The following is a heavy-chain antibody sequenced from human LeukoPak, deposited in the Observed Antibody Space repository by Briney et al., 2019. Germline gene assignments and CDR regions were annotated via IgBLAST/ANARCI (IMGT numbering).Heavy chain of an antibody. D-gene: IGHD3-3*01. CDR2: ISAYNGNT. CDR3: ARDEENYDFWSGWPYGMDV. Sequence: EASVKVSCKASGYTFTSYGISWVRQAPGQGLEWMGWISAYNGNTNYAQKLQGRVTMTTDTSTSTAYMELRSLRSDDTAVYYCARDEENYDFWSGWPYGMDVWGQGTTVTVSS. CDR1: GYTFTSYG. J-gene: IGHJ6*02. V-gene: IGHV1-18*01.